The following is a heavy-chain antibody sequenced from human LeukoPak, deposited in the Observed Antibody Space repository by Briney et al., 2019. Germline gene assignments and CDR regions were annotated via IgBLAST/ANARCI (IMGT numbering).Heavy chain of an antibody. D-gene: IGHD3-16*01. CDR1: GFTFSESW. CDR2: MNEDGSEK. V-gene: IGHV3-7*01. CDR3: ATYSHWVAGDV. Sequence: GGSLRLSCAASGFTFSESWMSWVRQAPGKGLEWVANMNEDGSEKDYVDSVKGRFTISRDNARKSLYLQMSSLRAEDTAVYYCATYSHWVAGDVWGQGTTVTVSS. J-gene: IGHJ6*02.